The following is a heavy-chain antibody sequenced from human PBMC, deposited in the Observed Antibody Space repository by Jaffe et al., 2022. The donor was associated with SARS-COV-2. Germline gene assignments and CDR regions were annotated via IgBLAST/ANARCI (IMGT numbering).Heavy chain of an antibody. Sequence: QVQLVESGGGVVQPGRSLRLSCTTSGFTFSTYGMHWVRQAPGKGLEWVAVIWFDASNEYYADSVKGRFTISRDSFKKTLYLQMNSLRAEDTALYYCARASFYDSSGYYRTYYFDYWGQGTLVTVSS. CDR1: GFTFSTYG. V-gene: IGHV3-33*01. CDR3: ARASFYDSSGYYRTYYFDY. CDR2: IWFDASNE. D-gene: IGHD3-22*01. J-gene: IGHJ4*02.